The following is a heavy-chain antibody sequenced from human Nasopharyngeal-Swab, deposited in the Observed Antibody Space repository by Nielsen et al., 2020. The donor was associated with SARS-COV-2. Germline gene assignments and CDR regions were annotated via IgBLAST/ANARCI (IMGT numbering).Heavy chain of an antibody. J-gene: IGHJ6*03. CDR1: GFTFSSYA. V-gene: IGHV3-23*01. CDR2: ISGSGGST. CDR3: AKGRYTMSYYYYMDV. D-gene: IGHD3-22*01. Sequence: GSLKISCAASGFTFSSYAMSWVRQATGKGLEWVSAISGSGGSTYYADSVKGRFTISRDNSKNTLYLQMNSLRAEDTAVYYCAKGRYTMSYYYYMDVWGKGTTVTVSS.